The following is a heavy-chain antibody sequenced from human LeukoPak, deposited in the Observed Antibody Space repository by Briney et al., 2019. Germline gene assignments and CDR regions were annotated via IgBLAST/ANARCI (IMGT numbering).Heavy chain of an antibody. Sequence: GGSLRISCTASGFTFEDDGIIWVRQAPVKGLEWVAGINTNGGSTGYADSVKGRFTISRDNAKNSLYLQMNSLSAEDTALYYCARDPLGLSNDVFDIRGQGTMVTVSS. CDR2: INTNGGST. CDR1: GFTFEDDG. V-gene: IGHV3-20*04. D-gene: IGHD3-16*01. CDR3: ARDPLGLSNDVFDI. J-gene: IGHJ3*02.